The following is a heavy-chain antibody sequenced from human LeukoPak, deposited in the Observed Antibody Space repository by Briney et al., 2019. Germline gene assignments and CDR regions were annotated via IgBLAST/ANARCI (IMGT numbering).Heavy chain of an antibody. CDR2: ISYDGSNK. V-gene: IGHV3-30*03. Sequence: GGSLRLSCAASGFTFSNYAMSWVRQAPGKGLEWVAVISYDGSNKYYADSVKGRFTISRDNSKNTLYLQMNSLRAEDTAVYYCARAVVPGYYYYYMDVWGKGTTVTVSS. D-gene: IGHD2-15*01. CDR3: ARAVVPGYYYYYMDV. J-gene: IGHJ6*03. CDR1: GFTFSNYA.